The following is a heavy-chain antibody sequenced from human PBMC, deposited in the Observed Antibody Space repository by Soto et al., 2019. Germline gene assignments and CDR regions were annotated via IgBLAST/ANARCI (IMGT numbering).Heavy chain of an antibody. V-gene: IGHV4-30-4*01. J-gene: IGHJ6*04. CDR3: VRAIPEWKYGYYPD. D-gene: IGHD1-26*01. Sequence: SETLSLTCTVSGDSISSGDYYWSWIRQPPGKGLEWIGYISHSGSPYYSPSLKTRVTISVDTSKSQFSLKLSSVTAADTAVYYCVRAIPEWKYGYYPDWAKGTSVTVSA. CDR1: GDSISSGDYY. CDR2: ISHSGSP.